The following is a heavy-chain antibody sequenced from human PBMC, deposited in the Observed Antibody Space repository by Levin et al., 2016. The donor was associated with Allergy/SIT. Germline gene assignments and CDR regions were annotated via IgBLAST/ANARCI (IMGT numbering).Heavy chain of an antibody. CDR3: ARGTEGIAAPGTYHYYRLDV. CDR1: GFTFGAYA. V-gene: IGHV3-23*01. D-gene: IGHD6-13*01. Sequence: GESLKISCVASGFTFGAYAMNWVRQAPGKGLEWLSEISGRTYYADSVTGRFTISRDNSKNTLYLQMISLRAEDTALYYCARGTEGIAAPGTYHYYRLDVWGQGTTVIVSS. J-gene: IGHJ6*02. CDR2: ISGRT.